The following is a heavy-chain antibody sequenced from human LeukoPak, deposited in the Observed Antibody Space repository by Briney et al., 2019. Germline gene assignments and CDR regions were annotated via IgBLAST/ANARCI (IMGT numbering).Heavy chain of an antibody. Sequence: SETLSLTCAVSGGSFSGHYWNWIRQPPGKGLEWIGEINHGGSTNYNPSLKSRVTISVDTSQNQFSLRLSSVTAADTAVYYCARLMVRGVIIRSGYYYMDVWGKGTTVTVSS. D-gene: IGHD3-10*01. V-gene: IGHV4-34*01. CDR3: ARLMVRGVIIRSGYYYMDV. CDR1: GGSFSGHY. CDR2: INHGGST. J-gene: IGHJ6*03.